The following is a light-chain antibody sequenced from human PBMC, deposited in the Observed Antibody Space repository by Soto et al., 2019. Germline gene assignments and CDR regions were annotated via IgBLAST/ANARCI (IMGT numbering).Light chain of an antibody. J-gene: IGKJ1*01. CDR3: QHYNSYSEA. CDR1: QTISSW. CDR2: KAS. V-gene: IGKV1-5*03. Sequence: DIHMSQSPSTLSVSLGGRVTITFLASQTISSWLAWYQQKPGKAPKLLIYKASTLKSGVPSRFSGSGSGTEFTLTISSLQPDDFATYYCQHYNSYSEAFGQGTKVDIK.